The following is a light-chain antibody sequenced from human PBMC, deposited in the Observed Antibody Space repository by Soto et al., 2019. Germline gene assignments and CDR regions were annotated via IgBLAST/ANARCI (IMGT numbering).Light chain of an antibody. CDR1: QAISNY. J-gene: IGKJ4*01. CDR2: DIS. V-gene: IGKV1-33*01. CDR3: QQYHNLIT. Sequence: DIPMTQSPSSLSASVGDRVTITCQASQAISNYLNWYQQKPGNAPRLLIYDISKLETGVPSRFSGSGSGTDFSFTISSLQPEDVGTYYCQQYHNLITFGGGTKVEIK.